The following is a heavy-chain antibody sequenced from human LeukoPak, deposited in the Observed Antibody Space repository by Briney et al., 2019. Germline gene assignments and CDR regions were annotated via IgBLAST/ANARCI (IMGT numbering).Heavy chain of an antibody. V-gene: IGHV4-4*07. CDR1: GGSISSYY. D-gene: IGHD3-10*01. J-gene: IGHJ4*02. Sequence: PSETLSHTCTVSGGSISSYYWSWIRQPAGKGLEWIGRIYTSGSTNYNPSLKSRVTMSVDTSKNQFSLKLSSVTAADTAVYYCAGRLLWFGDQNPYFDYWGQGTLVTVSS. CDR2: IYTSGST. CDR3: AGRLLWFGDQNPYFDY.